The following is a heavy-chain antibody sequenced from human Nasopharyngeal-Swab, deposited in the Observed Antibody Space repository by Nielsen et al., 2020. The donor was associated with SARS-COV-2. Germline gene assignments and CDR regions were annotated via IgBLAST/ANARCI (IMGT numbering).Heavy chain of an antibody. CDR3: ANFLSDYRYYYMDV. CDR1: GFIFRDFA. V-gene: IGHV3-30-3*02. CDR2: ISYRGDNK. Sequence: GESLKISCAASGFIFRDFAFHWVRQAPGKGLEWVAIISYRGDNKNYASSVRGRFTVSRDDSKNTLYLQMNSLRAEDTAVYFCANFLSDYRYYYMDVWGKGTTVTVSS. J-gene: IGHJ6*03. D-gene: IGHD4-11*01.